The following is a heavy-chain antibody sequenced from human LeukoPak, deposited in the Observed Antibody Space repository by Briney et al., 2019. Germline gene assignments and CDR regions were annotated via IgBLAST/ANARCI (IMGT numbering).Heavy chain of an antibody. CDR3: AKARGGSWASFDY. CDR2: ISWNSGSI. D-gene: IGHD6-13*01. V-gene: IGHV3-9*01. CDR1: GESISGFY. J-gene: IGHJ4*02. Sequence: LSLTCTVSGESISGFYWNWIRQPPGKGLEWVSGISWNSGSIGYADSVKGRFTISRDNAKNSLYLQMNSLRAEDTALYYCAKARGGSWASFDYWGQGTLVTVSS.